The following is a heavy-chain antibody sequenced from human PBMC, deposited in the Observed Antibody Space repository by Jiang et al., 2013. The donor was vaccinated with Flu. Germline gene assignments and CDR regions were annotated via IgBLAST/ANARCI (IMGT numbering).Heavy chain of an antibody. V-gene: IGHV4-59*08. CDR3: ASNVIGDWALDY. CDR1: GDSITTYH. J-gene: IGHJ4*02. Sequence: LLKPSETLSLTCTVSGDSITTYHWYWIRQPPGKGLEWIGDISSSGSTNYNPSLKSRVTISIDTSKKQFSLKLSSVTAADTAVYYCASNVIGDWALDYWGQGTLVTVSP. CDR2: ISSSGST. D-gene: IGHD2-21*01.